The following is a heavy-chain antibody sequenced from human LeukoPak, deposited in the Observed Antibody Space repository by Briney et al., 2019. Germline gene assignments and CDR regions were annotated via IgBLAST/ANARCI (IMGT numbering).Heavy chain of an antibody. CDR3: ATYHSSAYHQRGDY. CDR2: ISTSSGTI. D-gene: IGHD3-22*01. Sequence: GGSLRLSCAASGFTFSSYSMNWVRQAPGKGLEWVSYISTSSGTIHYADSVKGRFTVSRDNAKNSLYLQMNSLRAEDTAVYYCATYHSSAYHQRGDYWGQGTLVTVSS. J-gene: IGHJ4*02. V-gene: IGHV3-48*01. CDR1: GFTFSSYS.